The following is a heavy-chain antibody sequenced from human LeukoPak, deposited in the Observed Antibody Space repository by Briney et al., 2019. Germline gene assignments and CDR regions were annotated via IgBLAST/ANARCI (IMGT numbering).Heavy chain of an antibody. CDR2: IYTSGST. D-gene: IGHD6-13*01. CDR1: GGSISSYY. Sequence: SETLSLTCTVSGGSISSYYWSWIRQPAGKGLEWIGRIYTSGSTNYNPSLKSRVTMSVDTSKNQFSLKLGSVTAADTAVYYCAREIAAALPGENWFDPWGQGTLVTVSS. CDR3: AREIAAALPGENWFDP. V-gene: IGHV4-4*07. J-gene: IGHJ5*02.